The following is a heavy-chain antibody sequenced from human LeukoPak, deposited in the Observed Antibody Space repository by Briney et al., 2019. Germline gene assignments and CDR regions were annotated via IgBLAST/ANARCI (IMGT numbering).Heavy chain of an antibody. Sequence: SQTLSLTCTVSGGSISSGGYYWSWIRQPPGKGLEWIGYIYYSGSTNYNPSLKSRVTISVDTSKNQFSLKLSSVTAADTAVYYCATEGVVTAINDYWGQGTLVTVSS. CDR2: IYYSGST. D-gene: IGHD2-21*02. CDR1: GGSISSGGYY. V-gene: IGHV4-61*08. J-gene: IGHJ4*02. CDR3: ATEGVVTAINDY.